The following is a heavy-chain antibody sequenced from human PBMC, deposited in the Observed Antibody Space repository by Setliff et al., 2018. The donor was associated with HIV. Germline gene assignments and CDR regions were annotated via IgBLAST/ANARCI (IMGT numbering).Heavy chain of an antibody. D-gene: IGHD3-10*01. V-gene: IGHV4-59*08. Sequence: PSETLSLTCTVSGGSISSYYWSWIRQPPGKGLEWIGYIYYSGSTNYNPSLKSRVTISVDTSKNQFSLKLESATAADTAVYYCARPSNYGSGSYGAFDIWGQGTMVTVSS. CDR3: ARPSNYGSGSYGAFDI. CDR1: GGSISSYY. CDR2: IYYSGST. J-gene: IGHJ3*02.